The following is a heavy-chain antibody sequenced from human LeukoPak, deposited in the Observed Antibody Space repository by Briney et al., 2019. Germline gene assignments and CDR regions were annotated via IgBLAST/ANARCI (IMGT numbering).Heavy chain of an antibody. V-gene: IGHV3-21*01. CDR2: ISGSGSFI. J-gene: IGHJ4*02. CDR3: ARGLDGYKVDY. CDR1: GFTFSSYS. D-gene: IGHD5-24*01. Sequence: PGGSLRLSCAASGFTFSSYSMNWVRQAPGKGLEWVSSISGSGSFISYADSVEGRFTISRDNAKNSLYLQMNSLRAEDTAVYYCARGLDGYKVDYWGQGTLVTVSS.